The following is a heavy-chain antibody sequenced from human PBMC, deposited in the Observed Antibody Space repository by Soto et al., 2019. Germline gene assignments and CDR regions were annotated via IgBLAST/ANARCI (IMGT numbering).Heavy chain of an antibody. CDR3: ARRGPSVYSSGVSLWYFDL. CDR1: GFTVSSNY. Sequence: EVQLVESGGGLVQPGGSLRLSCAASGFTVSSNYMSWVRQAPGKGLEWVSVIYSGGSTYYADSVKGRFTISRDNSKNTLYLQMNRLRAEDTAVYYCARRGPSVYSSGVSLWYFDLWGRGTLVPVSS. D-gene: IGHD6-19*01. J-gene: IGHJ2*01. CDR2: IYSGGST. V-gene: IGHV3-66*01.